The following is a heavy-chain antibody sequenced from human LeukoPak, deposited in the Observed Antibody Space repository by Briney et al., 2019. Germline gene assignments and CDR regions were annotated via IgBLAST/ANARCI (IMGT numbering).Heavy chain of an antibody. Sequence: PSETPSLTCALSGGSISSSSYYWGSISHPPGNWLEWIGRMHYSGKTYYNASLKSRVTISVDTSKNQLSLKLSSVTAADTADYYCASLPIYSSGWQAEYWGQGTLVTVSS. CDR2: MHYSGKT. V-gene: IGHV4-39*01. J-gene: IGHJ4*02. CDR3: ASLPIYSSGWQAEY. D-gene: IGHD6-19*01. CDR1: GGSISSSSYY.